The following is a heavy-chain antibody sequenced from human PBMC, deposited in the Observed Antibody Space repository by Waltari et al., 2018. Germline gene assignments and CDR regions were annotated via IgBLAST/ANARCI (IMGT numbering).Heavy chain of an antibody. V-gene: IGHV3-30*03. CDR3: ARLDGDRDY. CDR1: GFTFSSYG. J-gene: IGHJ4*02. Sequence: QVQLVESGGGVVQPGRSLRLSCAASGFTFSSYGMHWVRQAPGKGLEWVAVISYDGSNKYYADSVKGRFTISADKSISTAYLQWSSLKASDTAMYYCARLDGDRDYWGQGTLVTVSS. D-gene: IGHD4-17*01. CDR2: ISYDGSNK.